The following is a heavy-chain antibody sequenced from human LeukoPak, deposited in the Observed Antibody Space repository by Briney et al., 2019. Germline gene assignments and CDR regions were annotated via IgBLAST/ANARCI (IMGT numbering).Heavy chain of an antibody. Sequence: GGSLRLSCAASGFTFSSYAMSWVRQAPGKGLEWVSAISGSGGSTYYADSVKGRFTIPRDNSKNTLYLQMNSLRAEDTAVYYCAKDRGGYYDSSGYYIAEYFQRWGQGTLVTVSS. D-gene: IGHD3-22*01. V-gene: IGHV3-23*01. J-gene: IGHJ1*01. CDR2: ISGSGGST. CDR1: GFTFSSYA. CDR3: AKDRGGYYDSSGYYIAEYFQR.